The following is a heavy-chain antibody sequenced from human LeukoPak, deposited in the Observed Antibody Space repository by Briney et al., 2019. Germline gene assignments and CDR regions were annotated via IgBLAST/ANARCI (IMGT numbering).Heavy chain of an antibody. CDR3: ARESRPYYDFWSGSNWFDP. CDR2: INPNSGGT. J-gene: IGHJ5*02. CDR1: GYTFTGYY. D-gene: IGHD3-3*01. V-gene: IGHV1-2*02. Sequence: ASVKVSCKASGYTFTGYYMHWVRQAPGQGLEWMGWINPNSGGTNYAQKFQGRVTMTRDTSISTAYMELSRLRSDDTAVYYCARESRPYYDFWSGSNWFDPWGQGTLVTASS.